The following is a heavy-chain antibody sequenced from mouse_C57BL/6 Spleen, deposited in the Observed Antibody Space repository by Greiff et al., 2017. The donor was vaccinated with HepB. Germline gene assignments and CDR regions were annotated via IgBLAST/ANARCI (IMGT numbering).Heavy chain of an antibody. CDR2: IYPGSGNT. V-gene: IGHV1-76*01. J-gene: IGHJ4*01. CDR3: AKSGAYDYDDGDAMDY. D-gene: IGHD2-4*01. Sequence: VQLKESGAELVRPGASVKLSCKASGYTFTDYYINWVKQRPGQGLEWIARIYPGSGNTYSNEKFKGKATLTAEKSSSTAYMQLSSLTSEDSAVYFCAKSGAYDYDDGDAMDYWGQGTSVTVSS. CDR1: GYTFTDYY.